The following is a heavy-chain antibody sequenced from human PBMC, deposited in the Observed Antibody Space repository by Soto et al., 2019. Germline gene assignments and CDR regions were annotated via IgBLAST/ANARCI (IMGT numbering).Heavy chain of an antibody. CDR1: GFTFDDYA. CDR3: VKETRTHYYASAMDY. Sequence: QLVESGGGVVEPGRSLRLSCAASGFTFDDYAMAWVRQAPGKGLEWVSGINWNSLSIAYADSVKGRFTISRDNAKNSLYLHMSGLRAEDTAFYFCVKETRTHYYASAMDYWGQGTLVTVSS. D-gene: IGHD3-10*01. V-gene: IGHV3-9*01. J-gene: IGHJ4*02. CDR2: INWNSLSI.